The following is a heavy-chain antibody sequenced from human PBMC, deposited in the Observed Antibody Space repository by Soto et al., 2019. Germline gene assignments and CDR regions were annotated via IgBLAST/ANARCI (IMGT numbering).Heavy chain of an antibody. V-gene: IGHV3-20*01. D-gene: IGHD5-12*01. J-gene: IGHJ5*02. CDR1: GFTFDDYG. CDR3: ARRADSGYARGRFDP. Sequence: EVQLVESGGGVVRPGGSLRPSCAASGFTFDDYGMNWVRQAPGKGLEWVSGINWNGGSTGYADSVKGRFTISRDNAKNSLYLQMNSLRAEDRVLYHCARRADSGYARGRFDPGGQGTLVTVSS. CDR2: INWNGGST.